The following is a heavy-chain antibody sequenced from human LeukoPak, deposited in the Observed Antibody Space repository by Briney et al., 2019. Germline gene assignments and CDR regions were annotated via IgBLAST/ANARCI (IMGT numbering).Heavy chain of an antibody. D-gene: IGHD6-19*01. V-gene: IGHV3-30*18. CDR1: GFTFSSYG. Sequence: GGSLRLSCAASGFTFSSYGKHGVRQAPGKGREGVAVISYEGSNKYYADSVKGRFTISRDNSKNTLYLQMNSLRAEDTAVYYCAKDPHSSGWYYYYGMDVWGKGTTVTVSS. CDR2: ISYEGSNK. J-gene: IGHJ6*04. CDR3: AKDPHSSGWYYYYGMDV.